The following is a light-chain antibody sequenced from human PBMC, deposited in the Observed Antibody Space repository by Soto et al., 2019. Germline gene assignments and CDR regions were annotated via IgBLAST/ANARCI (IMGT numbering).Light chain of an antibody. CDR2: GAS. CDR3: QQYNNWPLT. V-gene: IGKV3-15*01. Sequence: EIVMTQSPATLSVSPGERATLSCRASQSVSSNLAWYQQKTGQAPRLLIYGASTRATGFPARFSGSGSGTDFTLTISSLQSEDFAVYYCQQYNNWPLTFGQGTRLEIK. J-gene: IGKJ5*01. CDR1: QSVSSN.